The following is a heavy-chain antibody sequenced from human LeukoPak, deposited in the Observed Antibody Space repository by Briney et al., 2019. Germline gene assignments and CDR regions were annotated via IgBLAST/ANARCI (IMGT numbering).Heavy chain of an antibody. CDR1: GLTFSTYW. CDR2: IKQDGGEK. V-gene: IGHV3-7*01. D-gene: IGHD3-3*01. CDR3: ARRVFFAFDI. J-gene: IGHJ3*02. Sequence: GGSLRLSCAASGLTFSTYWMTWVRQPPGKGLEWVANIKQDGGEKYYVDSVKGRFTISRDNAQNSLYLQMNSLRAEDTAVYYCARRVFFAFDIWGRGTMVTVS.